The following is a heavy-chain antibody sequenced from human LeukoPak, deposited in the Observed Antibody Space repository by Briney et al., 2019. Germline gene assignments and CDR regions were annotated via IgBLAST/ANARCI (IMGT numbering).Heavy chain of an antibody. D-gene: IGHD3-9*01. CDR3: ARRTISHGQDDY. CDR2: IYPGDSDT. J-gene: IGHJ4*02. Sequence: GESLKISCKGSGYRFTSYWIGWVRQMPGKGLEWVGIIYPGDSDTKYSPSFQGQVTITTAKSISTGYLQWSSLKASDTAMYYCARRTISHGQDDYWGQGTLVTVSS. V-gene: IGHV5-51*01. CDR1: GYRFTSYW.